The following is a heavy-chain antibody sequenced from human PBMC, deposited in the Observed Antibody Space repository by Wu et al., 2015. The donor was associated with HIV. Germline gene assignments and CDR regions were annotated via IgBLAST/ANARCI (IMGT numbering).Heavy chain of an antibody. CDR1: GKTFNA. J-gene: IGHJ2*01. D-gene: IGHD6-19*01. CDR3: ATPRSPGFSSAWPTYFDF. Sequence: QVHLVQSGAEVKKPGSSVKISCKASGKTFNAINWVRQAPGQGLEWLGGIIPLFGTTEYAQVFQGRFTITTDESTSTAYMRLSSLTSADTAVYYCATPRSPGFSSAWPTYFDFWGQGHTGHSLL. V-gene: IGHV1-69*05. CDR2: IIPLFGTT.